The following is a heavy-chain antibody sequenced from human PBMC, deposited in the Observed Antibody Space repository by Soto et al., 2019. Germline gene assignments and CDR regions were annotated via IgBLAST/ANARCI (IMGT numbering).Heavy chain of an antibody. D-gene: IGHD2-21*02. CDR2: ISGSGRDT. CDR1: GFTFSSYA. V-gene: IGHV3-23*01. CDR3: AKDRCGGDCYFFDS. Sequence: SGFTFSSYAMSWVRQAPGKGLEWVSGISGSGRDTYYADSVKGRFTISRDESKNTLYLQMNSLRVEDTAVYYCAKDRCGGDCYFFDSWGQGTLVTVSS. J-gene: IGHJ4*01.